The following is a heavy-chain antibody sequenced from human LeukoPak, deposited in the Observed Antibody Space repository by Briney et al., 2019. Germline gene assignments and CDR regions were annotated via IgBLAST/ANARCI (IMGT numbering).Heavy chain of an antibody. Sequence: GGSLRLSCAASGFTFSSYSMNWVRQAPGKGLEWVSYISSSSSTIYYADSVKGRFTISRDNAKNSLYLQMNSLRAEDTAVYYCARDLPNYYDSGISDNWGQGTLVTVSS. V-gene: IGHV3-48*01. CDR1: GFTFSSYS. J-gene: IGHJ4*02. D-gene: IGHD3-10*01. CDR2: ISSSSSTI. CDR3: ARDLPNYYDSGISDN.